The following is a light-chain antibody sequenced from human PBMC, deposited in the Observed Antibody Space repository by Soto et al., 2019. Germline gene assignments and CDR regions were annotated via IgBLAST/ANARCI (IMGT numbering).Light chain of an antibody. CDR3: QQRSNWPPSIT. CDR2: DAS. CDR1: QSVTTF. Sequence: EVVMRQSPATLSVSPGEGATLSCRASQSVTTFLAWYQQKPGQAPRLLIYDASDRAPGIPARFSGSGSATDFTLTINNLEPEDFAVYYCQQRSNWPPSITFGQGTRLEIK. J-gene: IGKJ5*01. V-gene: IGKV3-11*01.